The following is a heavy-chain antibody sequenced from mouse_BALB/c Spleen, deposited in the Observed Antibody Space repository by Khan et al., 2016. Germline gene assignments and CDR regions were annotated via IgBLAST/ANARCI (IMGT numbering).Heavy chain of an antibody. CDR3: SRGLRISTVVTTVYWYYDL. CDR1: GYTFTNYG. V-gene: IGHV9-3-1*01. CDR2: INTYTGER. J-gene: IGHJ1*01. D-gene: IGHD1-1*01. Sequence: QIQLVQSGPELKKPGETVKISCKASGYTFTNYGMNWVKQAPGKGLKWMGWINTYTGERTNSDDFKGRFAFSLETSASTAYLQINNLDNEETATYCCSRGLRISTVVTTVYWYYDLWGAGTSVSFSS.